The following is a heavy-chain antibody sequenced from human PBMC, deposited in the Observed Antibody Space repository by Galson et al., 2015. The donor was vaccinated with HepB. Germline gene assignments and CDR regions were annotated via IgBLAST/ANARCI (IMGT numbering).Heavy chain of an antibody. CDR2: IIPIFGTA. Sequence: SVKVSCKASGYTFSSYAISWVRQAPGQGLEWMGGIIPIFGTANYAQKFQGRVTITADESTSTAYMELSSLRSEDTAVYYCARGTYYYDSSGYAPFDPWGQGALVTVSS. J-gene: IGHJ5*02. D-gene: IGHD3-22*01. CDR3: ARGTYYYDSSGYAPFDP. V-gene: IGHV1-69*13. CDR1: GYTFSSYA.